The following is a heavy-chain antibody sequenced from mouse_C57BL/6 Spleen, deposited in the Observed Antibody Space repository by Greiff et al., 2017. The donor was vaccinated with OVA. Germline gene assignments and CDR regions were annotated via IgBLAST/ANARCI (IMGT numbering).Heavy chain of an antibody. D-gene: IGHD4-1*01. V-gene: IGHV10-1*01. Sequence: EVQRVESGGGLVQPKGSLKLSCAASGFSFNTYAMNWVRQAPGKGLEWVARIRSKSNNYATYYADSVKDRFTISRDDSESMLYLQMNNLKTEDTAMYYCVRHEAWDGAWFAYWGQGTLVTVSA. CDR2: IRSKSNNYAT. CDR3: VRHEAWDGAWFAY. J-gene: IGHJ3*01. CDR1: GFSFNTYA.